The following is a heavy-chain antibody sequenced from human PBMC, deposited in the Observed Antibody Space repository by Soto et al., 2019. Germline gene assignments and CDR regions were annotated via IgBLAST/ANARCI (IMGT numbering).Heavy chain of an antibody. CDR2: IYSGETT. CDR3: TRDGRGLGRLSLFEY. D-gene: IGHD2-21*02. J-gene: IGHJ4*02. V-gene: IGHV3-53*01. CDR1: GINVNSDY. Sequence: GGSLRLSCAASGINVNSDYMNWVRQTPGKGLEWVASIYSGETTYYADSVRGRFTISSDKSKNTLYFQLSSLRIEDTAVYYCTRDGRGLGRLSLFEYWGQGVLVTVSS.